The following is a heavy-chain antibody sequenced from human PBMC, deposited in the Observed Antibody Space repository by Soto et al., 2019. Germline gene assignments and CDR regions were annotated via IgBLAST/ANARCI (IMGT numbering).Heavy chain of an antibody. V-gene: IGHV1-46*01. J-gene: IGHJ5*02. CDR2: INPSGDSR. CDR1: GFSFSDYF. Sequence: ASVKVSCKASGFSFSDYFMHWVRQAPAQGLEWMGIINPSGDSRNYAQKFQGGVTITRDTSTSTVYMDLSSLRYEDTAVYYCARDNNQPYAPPASNSCFHPWGQGTQVTVYS. D-gene: IGHD2-8*01. CDR3: ARDNNQPYAPPASNSCFHP.